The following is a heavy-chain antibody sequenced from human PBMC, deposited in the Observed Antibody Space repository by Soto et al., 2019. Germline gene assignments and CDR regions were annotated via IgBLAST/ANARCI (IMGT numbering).Heavy chain of an antibody. CDR2: ISGSGGTT. CDR3: ATGNIVVVTAIRRFDY. D-gene: IGHD2-21*02. CDR1: GFTFSSYT. J-gene: IGHJ4*02. V-gene: IGHV3-23*01. Sequence: EVQLLESGGGLVQPGGSLRLSCAASGFTFSSYTMSWVRQAPGKGLEWVSAISGSGGTTHYADSVKGRFTISRDNSKNTLYLQMNSLRAEDTAVYYCATGNIVVVTAIRRFDYWGQGTLVTVSS.